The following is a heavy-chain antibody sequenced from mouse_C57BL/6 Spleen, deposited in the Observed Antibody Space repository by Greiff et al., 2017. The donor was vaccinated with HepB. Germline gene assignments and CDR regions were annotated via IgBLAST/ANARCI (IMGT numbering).Heavy chain of an antibody. CDR1: GFTFSSYA. CDR2: ISDGGSYT. J-gene: IGHJ1*03. D-gene: IGHD2-1*01. V-gene: IGHV5-4*01. CDR3: ARDTRYYGNYGGYFDV. Sequence: EVKLMESGGGLVKPGGSLKLSCAASGFTFSSYAMSWVRQTPEKRLEWVATISDGGSYTYYPDNVKGRFTISRDNAKNNLYLQMSHLKSEDTAMYYCARDTRYYGNYGGYFDVWGTGTTVTVSS.